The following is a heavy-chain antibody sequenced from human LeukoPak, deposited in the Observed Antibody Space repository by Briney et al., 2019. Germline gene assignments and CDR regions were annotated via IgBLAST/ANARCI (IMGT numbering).Heavy chain of an antibody. J-gene: IGHJ4*02. CDR2: IRSKTHSHAT. Sequence: GGSLRLSCAASGFIFSGSAIHWVRQASGKGLEWVGRIRSKTHSHATAYAESVKGRFAISRDDSKNTAYLQMNTLRAEDTAVYYCARGQHGGTFGGVIVHVSGFDYWGQGTLVTVSS. V-gene: IGHV3-73*01. D-gene: IGHD3-16*02. CDR1: GFIFSGSA. CDR3: ARGQHGGTFGGVIVHVSGFDY.